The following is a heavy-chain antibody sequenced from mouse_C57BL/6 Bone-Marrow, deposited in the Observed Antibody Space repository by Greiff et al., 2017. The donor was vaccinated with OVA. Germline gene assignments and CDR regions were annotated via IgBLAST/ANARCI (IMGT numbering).Heavy chain of an antibody. CDR2: ISNLAYSI. D-gene: IGHD1-1*01. Sequence: EVKVVESGGGLVQPGGSLKLSCAASGFTFSDYGMAWVRQAPRKGPEWVAFISNLAYSIYYADTVTGRFTISRENAKNTLYLEMSSLRSEDTAMYYCARKGGSSTYYAMDYWGQGTSVTVSS. CDR1: GFTFSDYG. V-gene: IGHV5-15*01. J-gene: IGHJ4*01. CDR3: ARKGGSSTYYAMDY.